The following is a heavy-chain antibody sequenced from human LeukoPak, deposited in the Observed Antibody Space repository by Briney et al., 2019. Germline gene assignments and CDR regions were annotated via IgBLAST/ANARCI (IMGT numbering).Heavy chain of an antibody. J-gene: IGHJ4*02. CDR3: ARGRGVVTATTYYFDY. CDR2: TYDSGST. V-gene: IGHV4-31*03. CDR1: GGSISSGAFH. D-gene: IGHD2-21*02. Sequence: SQTLSLTCTVSGGSISSGAFHWSWIRQHPGKGLEWIGYTYDSGSTYYNPSLKSRVIISVDTSKNQFSLKLSSVTAADTAVYYCARGRGVVTATTYYFDYWGQGTLVTVSS.